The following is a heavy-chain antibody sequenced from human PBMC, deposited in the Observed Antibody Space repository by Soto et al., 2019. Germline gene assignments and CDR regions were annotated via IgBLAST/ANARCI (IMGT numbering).Heavy chain of an antibody. D-gene: IGHD3-16*02. J-gene: IGHJ5*02. CDR3: ARRILLSRKKLFDT. CDR2: IDQTGST. CDR1: GGSLSTYY. V-gene: IGHV4-34*01. Sequence: SETLSLTCAVYGGSLSTYYWTWIRQPPGKGLEWIGEIDQTGSTNYSPSLKSRLTISIDTSKNQFSLELSSVTAADTAVYYCARRILLSRKKLFDTWGQGTVVTVSS.